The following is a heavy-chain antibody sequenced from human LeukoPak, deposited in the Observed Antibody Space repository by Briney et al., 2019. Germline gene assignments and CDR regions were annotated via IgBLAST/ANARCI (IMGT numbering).Heavy chain of an antibody. V-gene: IGHV3-66*01. CDR1: GFSFNTYA. Sequence: GGSLRLSCAVSGFSFNTYAMSWVRQAPGKGLEWVSVLYSGGNTYYADSVKGRFTISRDDSKNTLYLQMSSLRVEDTAVYYCARVGSGDIYGYGDYWGQGTLVTVSS. J-gene: IGHJ4*02. D-gene: IGHD5-18*01. CDR2: LYSGGNT. CDR3: ARVGSGDIYGYGDY.